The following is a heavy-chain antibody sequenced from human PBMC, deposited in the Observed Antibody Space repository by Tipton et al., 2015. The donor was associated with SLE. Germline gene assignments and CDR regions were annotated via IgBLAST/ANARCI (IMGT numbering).Heavy chain of an antibody. CDR1: GGSINAYY. CDR2: IHFSGST. D-gene: IGHD1-26*01. Sequence: TLSLTCTVSGGSINAYYWSWIRQSAGKGLEWIGRIHFSGSTNYNPSLKSRVTMSIDPAKNQFSLKLASVTAADTAIYYCARVPSGGYSGFDYWGQGTLVTVSS. V-gene: IGHV4-4*07. CDR3: ARVPSGGYSGFDY. J-gene: IGHJ4*02.